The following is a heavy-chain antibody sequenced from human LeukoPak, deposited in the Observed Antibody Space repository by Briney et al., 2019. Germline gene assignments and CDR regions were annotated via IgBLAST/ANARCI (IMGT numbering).Heavy chain of an antibody. J-gene: IGHJ4*02. CDR1: GVSISIYY. D-gene: IGHD1-26*01. CDR2: TYNSGST. CDR3: VRDRELHY. V-gene: IGHV4-59*01. Sequence: SSETLSLTCTVSGVSISIYYWSWIRQPPGKGLEWIGYTYNSGSTNYNPSLKSRVTISVDTSKNQFSLKLSSVTAADTAVNYCVRDRELHYWGQGTLVTVSS.